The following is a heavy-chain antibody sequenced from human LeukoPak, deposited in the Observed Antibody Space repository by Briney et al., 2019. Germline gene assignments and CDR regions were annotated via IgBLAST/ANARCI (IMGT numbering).Heavy chain of an antibody. J-gene: IGHJ4*02. CDR2: ILYDGSNK. CDR1: GFTFSSYA. D-gene: IGHD6-19*01. CDR3: ARGSGWYRYGIDY. V-gene: IGHV3-30*04. Sequence: PGRSLRLSCAASGFTFSSYAMHWVRQAPGKGLEWVAVILYDGSNKYYADSVKGRFTISRDNSKNTLYLQMNSLRAEDTAVYYCARGSGWYRYGIDYWGQGTLVTVSS.